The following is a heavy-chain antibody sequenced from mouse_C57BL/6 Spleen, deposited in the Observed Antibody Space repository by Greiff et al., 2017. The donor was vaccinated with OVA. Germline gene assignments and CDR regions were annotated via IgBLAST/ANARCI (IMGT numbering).Heavy chain of an antibody. J-gene: IGHJ2*01. CDR2: IDPSDSYT. CDR3: ARRAITTVVAPYFDY. CDR1: GYTFTSYW. D-gene: IGHD1-1*01. Sequence: VQLQQPGAELVMPGASVKLSCKASGYTFTSYWMHWVKQRPGQGLEWIGAIDPSDSYTNYNQKFKGKSTLTVDNSSSTAYMQLSSLTSEDSAVYYCARRAITTVVAPYFDYWGQGTTLTVSS. V-gene: IGHV1-69*01.